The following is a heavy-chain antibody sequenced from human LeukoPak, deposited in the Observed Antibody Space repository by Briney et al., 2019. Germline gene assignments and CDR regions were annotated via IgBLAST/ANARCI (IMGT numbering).Heavy chain of an antibody. J-gene: IGHJ4*02. CDR2: ISGSGGST. Sequence: GGSLRLSCAASGFTFTYHAKKWVRQAPGKGLEWVSGISGSGGSTYYADSVKGRFTISRDNSKNTLYLQMNSLRAEDTALYYCAKGRYSGYGYFDYWGRGTLVTVSS. V-gene: IGHV3-23*01. CDR1: GFTFTYHA. D-gene: IGHD5-12*01. CDR3: AKGRYSGYGYFDY.